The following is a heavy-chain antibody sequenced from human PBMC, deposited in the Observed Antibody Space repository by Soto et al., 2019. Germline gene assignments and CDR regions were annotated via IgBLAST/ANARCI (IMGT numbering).Heavy chain of an antibody. CDR3: ARGSTTVVTNRVDD. D-gene: IGHD4-17*01. V-gene: IGHV7-4-1*01. Sequence: ASVKVSCKASGYTFTSYAMNRVRQAPGQGLEWMGWINTNTGNPTYAQGFTGRFVFSLDTSVSTAYLQICSLKAEDTAVYYCARGSTTVVTNRVDDWGQGTLVTVSS. CDR2: INTNTGNP. J-gene: IGHJ4*02. CDR1: GYTFTSYA.